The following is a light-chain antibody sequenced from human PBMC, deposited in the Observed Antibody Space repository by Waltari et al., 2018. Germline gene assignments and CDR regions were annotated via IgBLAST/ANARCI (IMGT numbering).Light chain of an antibody. J-gene: IGKJ2*01. CDR1: QSVSSSY. Sequence: EIVLTQSPGTLSLSPGERATLSCRASQSVSSSYLAWYQQKPGQAPRLLIYGASSRATCIPDRFSGSGSGTDFTLTISRLEAEDFAVYYCQQYGSSHMYTFGQGTKLEIK. CDR2: GAS. CDR3: QQYGSSHMYT. V-gene: IGKV3-20*01.